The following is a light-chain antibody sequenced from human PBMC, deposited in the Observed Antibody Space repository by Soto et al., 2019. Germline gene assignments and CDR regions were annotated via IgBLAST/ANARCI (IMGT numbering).Light chain of an antibody. CDR2: LGS. CDR1: QSLLHNDGYNF. Sequence: DIVMTQSPLSLPVTPGEPASISCRSSQSLLHNDGYNFLGWYLQKPGQSPQLLIYLGSNRASGVPDRFRGSGSGTDFTLKIRRVEAEDVGVYYCMQALQITWTFGQGTKVEIK. J-gene: IGKJ1*01. V-gene: IGKV2-28*01. CDR3: MQALQITWT.